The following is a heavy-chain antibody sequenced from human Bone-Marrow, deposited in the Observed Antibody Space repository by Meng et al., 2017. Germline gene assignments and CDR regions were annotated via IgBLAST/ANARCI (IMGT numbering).Heavy chain of an antibody. D-gene: IGHD2-21*01. J-gene: IGHJ4*02. Sequence: QVQVQHWVAGLLNPSETLSLTGAFYGGSFSAYDWSWIRQPPGKGLEWLGQINHSGSTNDNPSLKSRVTISIDTSRNQLSLKLSSVTAADTAVYYCRLAYCMGDCVDYWGQGTLVTVSS. CDR2: INHSGST. V-gene: IGHV4-34*01. CDR3: RLAYCMGDCVDY. CDR1: GGSFSAYD.